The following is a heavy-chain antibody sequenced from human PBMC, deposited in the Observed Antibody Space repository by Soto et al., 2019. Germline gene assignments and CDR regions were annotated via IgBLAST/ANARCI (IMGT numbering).Heavy chain of an antibody. CDR2: IIPIFGTA. D-gene: IGHD6-13*01. Sequence: SVKVSCKASGGTFSSYAISWVRQAPGQGLEWMGGIIPIFGTANYAQKFQGRVTITADESASTAYMELSSLRSEDTAVYYCARVNPAAGHYYYGTDGWGQGTTVTVAS. CDR1: GGTFSSYA. V-gene: IGHV1-69*13. J-gene: IGHJ6*02. CDR3: ARVNPAAGHYYYGTDG.